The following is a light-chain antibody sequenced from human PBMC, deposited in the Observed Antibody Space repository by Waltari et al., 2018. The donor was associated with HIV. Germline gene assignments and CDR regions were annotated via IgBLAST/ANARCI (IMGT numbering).Light chain of an antibody. V-gene: IGLV1-40*01. J-gene: IGLJ2*01. Sequence: QSVLTQPPSVSGAPGQRVTISCTGSSSNIGAGYDVHWYQQLPGTAPKLLIYGHTNRPSGVPDRFSGSKSGTSPSLAITGLQAEDEADYYCQSYDSSLTGSVFGGGTKLTVL. CDR3: QSYDSSLTGSV. CDR2: GHT. CDR1: SSNIGAGYD.